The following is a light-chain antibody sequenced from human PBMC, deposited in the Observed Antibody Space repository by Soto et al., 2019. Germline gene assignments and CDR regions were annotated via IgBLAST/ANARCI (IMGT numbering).Light chain of an antibody. V-gene: IGKV1-5*03. CDR1: QSISTW. Sequence: DIQMTQSPSTLSASVGDRVTITCLASQSISTWLAWYQQKPGKAPKLLIYKASSLEGGVPSRFGGSGSGTLFNITISSLHPDDFATYYCQQYNTYPLTFGGGTTVDIK. CDR2: KAS. J-gene: IGKJ4*01. CDR3: QQYNTYPLT.